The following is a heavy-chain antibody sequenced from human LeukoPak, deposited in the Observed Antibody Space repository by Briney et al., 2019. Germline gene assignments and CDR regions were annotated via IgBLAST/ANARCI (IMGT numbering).Heavy chain of an antibody. CDR3: ARDHSSGWYSDYFDY. J-gene: IGHJ4*02. D-gene: IGHD6-19*01. CDR2: IWYDGSNK. CDR1: GFTFGSYG. Sequence: GGSLRLSCAASGFTFGSYGMHWVRQAPGKGLEWVAVIWYDGSNKYYADSVKGRFTISRDNSKNTLYLQMNSLRAEDTAVYYCARDHSSGWYSDYFDYWGQGTLVTVSS. V-gene: IGHV3-33*01.